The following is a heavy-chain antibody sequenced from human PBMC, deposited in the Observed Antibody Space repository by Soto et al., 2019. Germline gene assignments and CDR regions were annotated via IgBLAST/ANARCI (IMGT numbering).Heavy chain of an antibody. D-gene: IGHD1-26*01. CDR2: MEPSTGRK. CDR1: GYSFTSLD. J-gene: IGHJ4*02. CDR3: ARGVSAGVDY. V-gene: IGHV1-8*01. Sequence: QVQLVQSGAEVREPGASVKVSCKASGYSFTSLDINWVRQTAGQGLEWVGWMEPSTGRKGYAQKFQGRVTMTRDSSINTAYMALTTLTSDDTDFYYCARGVSAGVDYWGQGTLVIVSS.